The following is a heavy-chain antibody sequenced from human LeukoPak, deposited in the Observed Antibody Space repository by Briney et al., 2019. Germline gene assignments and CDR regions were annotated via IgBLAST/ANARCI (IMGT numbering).Heavy chain of an antibody. CDR3: ARTDSSFLWFDP. V-gene: IGHV3-66*01. J-gene: IGHJ5*02. CDR1: GFTVRSNY. Sequence: GVSVRLFCAASGFTVRSNYMRWVRQAPGKGLEGGSVIYSGGSKYYEDSVKGRFTISRDNSKNTLYLQMNSLRAEDTAVYYCARTDSSFLWFDPWGQGTLVTVSS. CDR2: IYSGGSK. D-gene: IGHD3-22*01.